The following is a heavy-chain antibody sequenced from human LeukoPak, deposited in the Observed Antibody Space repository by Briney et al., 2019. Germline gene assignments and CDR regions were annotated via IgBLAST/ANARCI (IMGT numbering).Heavy chain of an antibody. CDR2: IYHSGST. V-gene: IGHV4-30-2*01. CDR3: ARFPPGLRYFDWLLEGAFDI. D-gene: IGHD3-9*01. CDR1: GGSISSGGYS. Sequence: SETLSLTCAVSGGSISSGGYSWSWIRQPPGKGLEWIGYIYHSGSTNYNPSLKSRVTISVDTSKNQFSLKLSSVTAADTAVYYCARFPPGLRYFDWLLEGAFDIWGQGTMVTVSS. J-gene: IGHJ3*02.